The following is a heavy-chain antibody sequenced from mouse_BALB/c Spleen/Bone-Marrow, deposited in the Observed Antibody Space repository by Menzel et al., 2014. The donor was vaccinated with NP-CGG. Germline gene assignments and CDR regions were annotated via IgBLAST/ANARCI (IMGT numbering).Heavy chain of an antibody. J-gene: IGHJ4*01. CDR2: IGDGGSYT. CDR1: GFTFSDYY. V-gene: IGHV5-4*02. Sequence: VESGGGLVKPGGSLKLSCAASGFTFSDYYMYWVRQTPEKRLEWVATIGDGGSYTYYPDSVKGRFTISRDNAKNNLYLQMSSLKSEDTAMYYCARVLRPHYYAMDYWGQGTSVTVSS. CDR3: ARVLRPHYYAMDY. D-gene: IGHD1-2*01.